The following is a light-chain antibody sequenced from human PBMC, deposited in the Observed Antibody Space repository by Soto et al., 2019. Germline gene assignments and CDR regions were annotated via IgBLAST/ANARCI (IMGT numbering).Light chain of an antibody. CDR1: QGISTS. J-gene: IGKJ5*01. CDR2: AAS. CDR3: QQVNSYPIT. V-gene: IGKV1-9*01. Sequence: DIQLTQSPSFLSASVGDRVTITCRASQGISTSLAWYQQKPGKAPKLLTYAASTLQTGVPSRFSGRGSGTEFTLTISSLQAEDFATYYCQQVNSYPITFGQGTRLEIK.